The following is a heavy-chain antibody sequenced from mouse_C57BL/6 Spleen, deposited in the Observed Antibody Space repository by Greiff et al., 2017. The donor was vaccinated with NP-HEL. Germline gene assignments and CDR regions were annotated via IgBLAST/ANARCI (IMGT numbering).Heavy chain of an antibody. CDR1: GFSLTSYG. V-gene: IGHV2-2*01. Sequence: VKLMESGPGLVQPSQSLSITCTVSGFSLTSYGVHWVRQSPGKGLEWLGVIWSGGSTDYNAAFISRLSISKDNSKSQVFFKMNSLQADDTAIYYCARSPNYYGRGGYFDYWGQGTTLTVSS. CDR3: ARSPNYYGRGGYFDY. D-gene: IGHD1-1*01. CDR2: IWSGGST. J-gene: IGHJ2*01.